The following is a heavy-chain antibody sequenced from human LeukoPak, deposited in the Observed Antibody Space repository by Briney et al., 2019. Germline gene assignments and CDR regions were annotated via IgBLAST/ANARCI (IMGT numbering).Heavy chain of an antibody. CDR2: MRSSDNTI. D-gene: IGHD7-27*01. CDR3: ARDFNWGFDY. V-gene: IGHV3-48*02. CDR1: GYISSSYS. J-gene: IGHJ4*02. Sequence: GGSLRLSCAASGYISSSYSMNWVRQAPGQGLEWVSYMRSSDNTIYYADSVRGRFTISRDEAKKSVYLQMNSLRDADTAMYYCARDFNWGFDYWGLGTLVTVSS.